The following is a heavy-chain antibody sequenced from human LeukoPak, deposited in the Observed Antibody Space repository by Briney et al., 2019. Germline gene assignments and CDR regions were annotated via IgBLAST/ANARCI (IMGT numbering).Heavy chain of an antibody. CDR2: INHSGST. V-gene: IGHV4-34*01. CDR3: ARGGVDTAMGAKNWFAP. J-gene: IGHJ5*02. CDR1: GGSFSGDY. Sequence: PSETLSLTCAVYGGSFSGDYWSCIRQPPGKGLEWRGEINHSGSTNYNPSLKSRVTISVDTSKTQFSLQLSSVTAADTAVYYCARGGVDTAMGAKNWFAPWGQGNLVTVSS. D-gene: IGHD5-18*01.